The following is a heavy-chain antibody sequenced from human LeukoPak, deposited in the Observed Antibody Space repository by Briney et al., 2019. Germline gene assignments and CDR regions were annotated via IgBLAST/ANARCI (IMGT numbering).Heavy chain of an antibody. CDR2: INHSGST. CDR1: GGSFSGYY. V-gene: IGHV4-34*01. D-gene: IGHD6-13*01. J-gene: IGHJ4*02. Sequence: SETLSLTCAVYGGSFSGYYWSWIRQPPGKGLEWIGEINHSGSTNYNPSLKSRVTISVDTSKNQFSLKLSSVTAADTAVYHCARDSSWAFDYWGQGTLVTVSS. CDR3: ARDSSWAFDY.